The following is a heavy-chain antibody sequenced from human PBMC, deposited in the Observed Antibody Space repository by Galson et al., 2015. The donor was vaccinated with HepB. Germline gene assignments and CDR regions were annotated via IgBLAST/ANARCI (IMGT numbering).Heavy chain of an antibody. D-gene: IGHD3-10*01. CDR1: GYTFTSYA. CDR3: ARVIQFGESYDAFDI. J-gene: IGHJ3*02. Sequence: SVKVSCKASGYTFTSYAMHWVRQAPGQRLEWMGWINAGNGNTKYSPKFQGRVAITRDTSASTAYMELSSLRSEDTAVYYCARVIQFGESYDAFDIWGQGTMVTVSS. CDR2: INAGNGNT. V-gene: IGHV1-3*01.